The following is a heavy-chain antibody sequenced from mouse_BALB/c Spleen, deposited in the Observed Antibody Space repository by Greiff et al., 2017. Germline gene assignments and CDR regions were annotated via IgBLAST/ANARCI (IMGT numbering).Heavy chain of an antibody. D-gene: IGHD1-2*01. CDR3: TRAHYYGYNWYFDV. CDR2: IYPGNSDT. CDR1: GYSFTSYW. J-gene: IGHJ1*01. Sequence: VQLKQSGTVLARPGASVKMSCKASGYSFTSYWMHWVKQRPGQGLEWIGAIYPGNSDTSYNQKFKGKAKLTAVTSASTAYMELSSLTNEDSAVYYCTRAHYYGYNWYFDVWGAGTTVTVSA. V-gene: IGHV1-5*01.